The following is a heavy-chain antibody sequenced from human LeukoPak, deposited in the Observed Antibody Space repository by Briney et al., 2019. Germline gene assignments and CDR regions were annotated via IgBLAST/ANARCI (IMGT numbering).Heavy chain of an antibody. CDR1: GGSISSYY. CDR3: AREEAYYGSGSYCLLDP. Sequence: SETLSLTCTVSGGSISSYYWSWIRQPAGKGLEWIGRIYTSGSTNYNPSLKSRVTMSVDTSKNQFSLKLSSVTAADTAVYYCAREEAYYGSGSYCLLDPWGQGTLVTVSS. D-gene: IGHD3-10*01. J-gene: IGHJ5*02. CDR2: IYTSGST. V-gene: IGHV4-4*07.